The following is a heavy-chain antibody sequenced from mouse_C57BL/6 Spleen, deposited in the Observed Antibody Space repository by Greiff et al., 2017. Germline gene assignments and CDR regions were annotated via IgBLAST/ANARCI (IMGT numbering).Heavy chain of an antibody. D-gene: IGHD1-2*01. V-gene: IGHV1-18*01. CDR1: GYTFSDYN. CDR2: INPNNGGT. J-gene: IGHJ4*01. Sequence: VQLLQSGPELVKPGASVKIPCKASGYTFSDYNMDWVKQSHGKSLEWTGDINPNNGGTIYNKKFKGKATLTVDKYSCTAYMELRSLTSEDTAVFYCARYPHYRYAMDYWGQGTSVTVSS. CDR3: ARYPHYRYAMDY.